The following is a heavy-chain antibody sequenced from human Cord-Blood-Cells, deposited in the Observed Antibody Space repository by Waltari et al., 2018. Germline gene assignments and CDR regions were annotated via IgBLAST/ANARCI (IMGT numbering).Heavy chain of an antibody. CDR1: GFPFSSYS. D-gene: IGHD6-13*01. CDR2: ISSSSSYI. Sequence: EVQLVESGGGLVKPGGSLRLSCAASGFPFSSYSMNWVRQAPGKGLEWVSSISSSSSYIYYADSVKGRFTISRDNAKNSLYLQMNSLRAEDTAVYYCARDGAAAGDYWGQGTLVTVSS. CDR3: ARDGAAAGDY. V-gene: IGHV3-21*01. J-gene: IGHJ4*02.